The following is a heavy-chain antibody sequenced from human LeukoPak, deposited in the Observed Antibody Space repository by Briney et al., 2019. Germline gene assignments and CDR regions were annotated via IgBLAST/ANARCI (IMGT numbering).Heavy chain of an antibody. CDR1: GYSISSGYY. CDR2: IYHSGST. V-gene: IGHV4-38-2*02. J-gene: IGHJ4*02. Sequence: PSETLSLTCAVSGYSISSGYYWGWIRQPPGKGLEWIGSIYHSGSTYYNPSLKSRVTISVDTSKNQFSLKLSSVTAADTAVYYCARDLGHFPRQQPYFDYWGQGTLVTVSS. D-gene: IGHD6-13*01. CDR3: ARDLGHFPRQQPYFDY.